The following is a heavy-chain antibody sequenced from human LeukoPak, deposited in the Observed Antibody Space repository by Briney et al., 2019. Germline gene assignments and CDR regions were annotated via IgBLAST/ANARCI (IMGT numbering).Heavy chain of an antibody. V-gene: IGHV4-34*01. CDR3: ARDYGDPRAEYFQH. D-gene: IGHD4-17*01. J-gene: IGHJ1*01. Sequence: SETLSLTCAVYGGSFSGYYWSWIRQPPGKGLEWIGEINHSGSTNYNPSLKSRVTISVDTSKNQFSLKLSSVTAADTAVYYCARDYGDPRAEYFQHWGQGTLVTVSS. CDR1: GGSFSGYY. CDR2: INHSGST.